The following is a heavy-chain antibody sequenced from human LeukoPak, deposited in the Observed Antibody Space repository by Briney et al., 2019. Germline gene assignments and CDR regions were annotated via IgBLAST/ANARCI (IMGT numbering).Heavy chain of an antibody. Sequence: GGSLRLSCAASGFTFRNYAMTWVRQAPGKGLEWVSAISDSGDKTNYADSVGGRFTISRDNSKNTLYLQMSSLRAEDTAIYYCAKDWSCDYWGQGTLVTVSS. CDR1: GFTFRNYA. D-gene: IGHD1-26*01. CDR3: AKDWSCDY. V-gene: IGHV3-23*01. CDR2: ISDSGDKT. J-gene: IGHJ4*02.